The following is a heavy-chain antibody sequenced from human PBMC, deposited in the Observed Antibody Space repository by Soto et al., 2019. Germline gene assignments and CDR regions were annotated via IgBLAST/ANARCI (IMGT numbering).Heavy chain of an antibody. D-gene: IGHD3-22*01. Sequence: GGSLRLSCAASGFTFSSYGMHWVRQAPGKGLEWVAVISYDGSNKYYADSVKGRFTISRDNSKNTLYLQMNSLRAEDTAVYYCAKGWYYYDSSGYYRVYYWCQGTLVTSPQ. CDR2: ISYDGSNK. J-gene: IGHJ4*02. CDR1: GFTFSSYG. CDR3: AKGWYYYDSSGYYRVYY. V-gene: IGHV3-30*18.